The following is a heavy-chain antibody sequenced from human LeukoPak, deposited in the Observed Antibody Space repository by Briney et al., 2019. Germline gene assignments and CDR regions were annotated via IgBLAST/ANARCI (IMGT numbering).Heavy chain of an antibody. CDR1: GYTLSELS. J-gene: IGHJ4*02. D-gene: IGHD2/OR15-2a*01. CDR3: ATGGTYYYGNTTYHTFDH. V-gene: IGHV1-24*01. CDR2: FDSEDGET. Sequence: ASVKVSCKVSGYTLSELSIHWVRLALGKRLEWMGGFDSEDGETIYAQKFQGRVTMTEDTSTYTANMELSSLRSDDTAVYYCATGGTYYYGNTTYHTFDHWGQGTLLTVSS.